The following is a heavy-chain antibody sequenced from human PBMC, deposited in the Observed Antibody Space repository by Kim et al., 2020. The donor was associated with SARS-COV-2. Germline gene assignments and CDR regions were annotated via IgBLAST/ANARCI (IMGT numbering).Heavy chain of an antibody. Sequence: GGSLRLSCAASGFTFSSYSMNWVRQAPGKGLEWVSSISSSSSYIYYADSVKGRFTISRDNAKNSLYLQMNSLRAEDTAVYYCARGPSEDWWNYYFDYWGQGTLVTVSS. V-gene: IGHV3-21*01. J-gene: IGHJ4*02. CDR3: ARGPSEDWWNYYFDY. CDR1: GFTFSSYS. D-gene: IGHD2-8*02. CDR2: ISSSSSYI.